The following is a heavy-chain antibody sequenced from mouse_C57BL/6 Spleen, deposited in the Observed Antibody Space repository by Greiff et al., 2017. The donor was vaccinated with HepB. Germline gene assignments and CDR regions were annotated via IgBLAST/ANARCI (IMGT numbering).Heavy chain of an antibody. CDR2: ISYSGST. CDR1: GYSITSGYD. V-gene: IGHV3-1*01. J-gene: IGHJ3*01. CDR3: ARGENSWFAY. Sequence: EVKLQESGPGMVKPSQSLSLTCTVTGYSITSGYDWHWIRHFPGNKLEWMGYISYSGSTNYNPSLKSRISITHDTSKNHFFLKLNSVTTEDTATYYCARGENSWFAYWGQGTLVTVSA.